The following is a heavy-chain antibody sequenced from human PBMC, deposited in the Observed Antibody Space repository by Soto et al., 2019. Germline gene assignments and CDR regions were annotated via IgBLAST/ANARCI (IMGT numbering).Heavy chain of an antibody. D-gene: IGHD7-27*01. CDR2: IFDNGTT. CDR3: AIGPSGDKVHY. CDR1: GGSITSDYSC. Sequence: SETLSLTCTVSGGSITSDYSCWSWIRQPPGEGLEWIGHIFDNGTTYTNPSLRSQVAISLDTSKNHFSLTLSSVTAADTAVYFFAIGPSGDKVHYWGQAPLVTGSS. V-gene: IGHV4-30-4*01. J-gene: IGHJ4*02.